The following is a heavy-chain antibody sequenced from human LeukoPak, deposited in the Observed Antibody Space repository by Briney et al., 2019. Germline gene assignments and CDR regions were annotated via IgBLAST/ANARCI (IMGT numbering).Heavy chain of an antibody. CDR2: INPNSGGT. D-gene: IGHD3-9*01. CDR3: AREYYDILTGYYRNYYYYMDV. V-gene: IGHV1-2*02. Sequence: GASVKVSCKASGYTFTGYYMHWVRQAPGQGLEWMGWINPNSGGTNYAQKFQGRVTMTRDTSISTAYMELSRLRSDDTAVYYCAREYYDILTGYYRNYYYYMDVWGKGTTVTISS. J-gene: IGHJ6*03. CDR1: GYTFTGYY.